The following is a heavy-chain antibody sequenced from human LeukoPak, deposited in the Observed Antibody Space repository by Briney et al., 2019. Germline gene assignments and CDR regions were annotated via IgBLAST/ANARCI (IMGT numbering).Heavy chain of an antibody. CDR1: GFTSSSYS. V-gene: IGHV3-21*01. J-gene: IGHJ4*02. Sequence: GGSLRLSCAASGFTSSSYSMNWVRQAPGKGLEWVSSISSSSSYIYYADSVKGRFTISRDNAKNSLYLQMNSLRAEDMAVYYCARGYNSITFYFDYWGQGTLVTVSS. CDR2: ISSSSSYI. CDR3: ARGYNSITFYFDY. D-gene: IGHD3-16*01.